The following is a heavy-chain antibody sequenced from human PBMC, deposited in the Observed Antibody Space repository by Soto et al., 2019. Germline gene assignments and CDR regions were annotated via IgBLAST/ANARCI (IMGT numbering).Heavy chain of an antibody. V-gene: IGHV3-23*01. J-gene: IGHJ3*02. CDR2: ISGRGGST. CDR3: AKDLRQQWLADAFDI. CDR1: GFTFSSYA. Sequence: EVQLLESGGGLVQPGGSLRLSCAASGFTFSSYAMSWVRQAPGKGLEWVSAISGRGGSTYYADSVKGRFTISRDNSKNRRYLQMKSLRAEDTAVYYCAKDLRQQWLADAFDIWGQGTMVTVSS. D-gene: IGHD6-19*01.